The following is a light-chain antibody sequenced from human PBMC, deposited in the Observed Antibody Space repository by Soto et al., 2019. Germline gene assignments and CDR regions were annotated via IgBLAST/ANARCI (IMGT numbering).Light chain of an antibody. J-gene: IGKJ4*01. CDR1: QSVSDN. V-gene: IGKV3D-15*01. CDR2: DAS. Sequence: EIVMTQSPATLSVSPGERATLSFSASQSVSDNLAWYQQKPGQAPRLLIYDASNRATGIPARFSGSGSGTEFTLTINSLQSEDFAVYYCQQYNSWPPLTFGGGTKVDIK. CDR3: QQYNSWPPLT.